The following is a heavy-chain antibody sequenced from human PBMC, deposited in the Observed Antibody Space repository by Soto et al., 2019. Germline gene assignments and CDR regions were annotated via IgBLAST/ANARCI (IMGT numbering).Heavy chain of an antibody. CDR2: INGDGSRT. CDR1: GFTFSSYW. D-gene: IGHD1-26*01. V-gene: IGHV3-74*01. J-gene: IGHJ6*02. Sequence: GGSLRLSCAASGFTFSSYWMHWVRQAPGKGLVWVSRINGDGSRTTYADSVKGRFTISRDNAKNTLYLQMNSLTAEDTAVYYCENGQASIGTDVWGQGTTVTVSS. CDR3: ENGQASIGTDV.